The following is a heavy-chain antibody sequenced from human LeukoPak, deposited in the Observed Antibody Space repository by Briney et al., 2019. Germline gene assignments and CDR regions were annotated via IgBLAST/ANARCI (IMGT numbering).Heavy chain of an antibody. D-gene: IGHD1-1*01. CDR2: INPSGGST. Sequence: GASVRVSCKASGYTFTSYYMHWVRQAPGQGLEWMGIINPSGGSTSYAQKFQGRVTMTRDTSTSTVYMELSSMRSEDTAVYYCARVLKSTWNAFDGWGQGRMVTVSS. V-gene: IGHV1-46*01. J-gene: IGHJ3*01. CDR1: GYTFTSYY. CDR3: ARVLKSTWNAFDG.